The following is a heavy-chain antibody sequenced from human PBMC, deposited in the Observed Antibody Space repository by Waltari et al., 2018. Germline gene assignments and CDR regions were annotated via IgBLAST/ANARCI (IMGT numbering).Heavy chain of an antibody. CDR3: ARGVYRYYYYYYYMDV. V-gene: IGHV4-59*09. J-gene: IGHJ6*03. D-gene: IGHD4-4*01. CDR2: ST. Sequence: STNYNPSLKSRVTISVDTSKNQFSLKLSSVTAADTVVYYCARGVYRYYYYYYYMDVWGKGTTVTVSS.